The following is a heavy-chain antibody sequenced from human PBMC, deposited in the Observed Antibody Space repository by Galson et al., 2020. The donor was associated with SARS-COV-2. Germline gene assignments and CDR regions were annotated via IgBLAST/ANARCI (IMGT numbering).Heavy chain of an antibody. CDR2: IWYDGSNK. V-gene: IGHV3-33*01. D-gene: IGHD6-13*01. CDR3: ASRSWYGAPFDY. CDR1: GFTFSSYG. Sequence: GGSLRLSCAASGFTFSSYGMHWVRQAPGKGLEWVAVIWYDGSNKYYADSVKGRFTISRDNSKNTLYLQMNSLRAEDTAVYYCASRSWYGAPFDYWGQGTLVTVSS. J-gene: IGHJ4*02.